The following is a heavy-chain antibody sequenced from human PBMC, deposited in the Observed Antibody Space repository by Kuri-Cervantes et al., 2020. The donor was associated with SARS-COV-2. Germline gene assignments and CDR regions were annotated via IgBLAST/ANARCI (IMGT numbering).Heavy chain of an antibody. V-gene: IGHV1-46*01. CDR3: ARDFFDYDSTGSHY. Sequence: ASVKVSCKASGYTFTMYSVHWVRQAPGQGLEWMGVINPSGGSTSYAQKFQDRITMTRDTSTSTVYMELSSLRSEDTAVYYCARDFFDYDSTGSHYWGQGTLVTVSS. J-gene: IGHJ4*02. CDR1: GYTFTMYS. CDR2: INPSGGST. D-gene: IGHD3-22*01.